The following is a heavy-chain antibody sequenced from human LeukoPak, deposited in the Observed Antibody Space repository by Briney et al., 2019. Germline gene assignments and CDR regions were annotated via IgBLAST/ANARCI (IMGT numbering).Heavy chain of an antibody. D-gene: IGHD3-3*01. CDR3: ASRGNPVLRFLEWFPTYYYGMDV. Sequence: SETLSLTCTVSGGSISSSSYYWGWLRQPPGTGLEWIGSIYYSGSTYYNPSLKSRVTISVDTSKNQFSLKLSSVTAADTAVYYCASRGNPVLRFLEWFPTYYYGMDVWGQGTTVTVSS. J-gene: IGHJ6*02. V-gene: IGHV4-39*01. CDR2: IYYSGST. CDR1: GGSISSSSYY.